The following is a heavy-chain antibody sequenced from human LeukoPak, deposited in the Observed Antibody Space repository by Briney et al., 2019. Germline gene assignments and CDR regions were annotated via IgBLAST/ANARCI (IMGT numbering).Heavy chain of an antibody. CDR1: GGSISSGSYY. Sequence: NPSETLSLTCTVSGGSISSGSYYWSWIRQPAGKGLEWIGRIYTSGSTNYNPSLKSRVTISVDTSKNQFSLKLSSVTAADTAVYYCARTPLPYSSGWYEVYPRGGYYYYMDVWGKGTTITISS. D-gene: IGHD6-19*01. CDR3: ARTPLPYSSGWYEVYPRGGYYYYMDV. V-gene: IGHV4-61*02. CDR2: IYTSGST. J-gene: IGHJ6*03.